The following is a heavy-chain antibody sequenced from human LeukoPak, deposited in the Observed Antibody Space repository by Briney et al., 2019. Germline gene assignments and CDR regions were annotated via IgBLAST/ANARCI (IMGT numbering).Heavy chain of an antibody. Sequence: ASVKVSCKASGYTFTSYGISWVRQAPGQGLEWMGWISAYNGNTNYAQKLQGRVTMTTDTSTSTAYMELRSLRSDDTAVYYCAREEAEYCSSTSCYIRWWFDPWSQGTLVTVSS. CDR1: GYTFTSYG. CDR2: ISAYNGNT. CDR3: AREEAEYCSSTSCYIRWWFDP. J-gene: IGHJ5*02. D-gene: IGHD2-2*02. V-gene: IGHV1-18*01.